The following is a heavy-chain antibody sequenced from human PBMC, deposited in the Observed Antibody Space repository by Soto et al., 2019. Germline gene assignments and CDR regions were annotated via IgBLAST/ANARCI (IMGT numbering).Heavy chain of an antibody. CDR2: ITDTGGDT. CDR1: GFTFGSRA. V-gene: IGHV3-23*01. CDR3: AKGGPYSSSSYDY. D-gene: IGHD6-6*01. Sequence: EVQLLESGGDLVQPGGSLRLSCVASGFTFGSRAMSWVRQAPGEGLEWVSTITDTGGDTKYADSVRGRFTMSRDNSKNTLFLQVNSLRAEDTALYYCAKGGPYSSSSYDYWGQGTLVTVSS. J-gene: IGHJ4*02.